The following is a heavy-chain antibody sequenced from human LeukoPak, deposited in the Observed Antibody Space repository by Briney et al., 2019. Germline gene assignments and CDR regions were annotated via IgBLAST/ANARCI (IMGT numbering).Heavy chain of an antibody. V-gene: IGHV4-4*07. CDR2: IYTSGST. J-gene: IGHJ4*02. D-gene: IGHD6-13*01. Sequence: SETLSLTCSVSGGSITSYYWGWIRQPAGKGLEWIGRIYTSGSTDYNPSLKSRVTMSVDTSKNQFSLKLSSVTAADTAVYFCARGALVPLYYFDYWGQGTLVTVSS. CDR3: ARGALVPLYYFDY. CDR1: GGSITSYY.